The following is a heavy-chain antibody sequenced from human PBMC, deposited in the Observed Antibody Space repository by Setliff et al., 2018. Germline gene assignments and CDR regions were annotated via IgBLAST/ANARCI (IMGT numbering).Heavy chain of an antibody. CDR1: GASITSVNYY. Sequence: PSETLSLTCTVSGASITSVNYYWSWVRQSAVRGLEWIGHIFSKGSTNSNPSHMSRITISVDASNNPFSLRLASVTAADTALYYCARSPSSGAYWNPRPFYSDYWARGTLVTVSS. CDR2: IFSKGST. V-gene: IGHV4-61*09. D-gene: IGHD1-26*01. CDR3: ARSPSSGAYWNPRPFYSDY. J-gene: IGHJ4*02.